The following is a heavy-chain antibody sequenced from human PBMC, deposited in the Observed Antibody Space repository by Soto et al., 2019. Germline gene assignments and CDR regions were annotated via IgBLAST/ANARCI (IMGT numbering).Heavy chain of an antibody. D-gene: IGHD3-22*01. CDR2: IIPIFGTA. CDR3: ARALLGYYDSSGYYFDY. J-gene: IGHJ4*02. V-gene: IGHV1-69*01. CDR1: GGTFGSYA. Sequence: QVQLVQSGAEVKKPGSSVKVSCKASGGTFGSYAISWVRQAPGQGLEWMGGIIPIFGTANYAQKFQGRVTITADESTSTAYMELSSLRSEDTAVYYCARALLGYYDSSGYYFDYWGQGTLVTVSS.